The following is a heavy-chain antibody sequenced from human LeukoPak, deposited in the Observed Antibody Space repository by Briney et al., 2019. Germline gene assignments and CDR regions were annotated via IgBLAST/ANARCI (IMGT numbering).Heavy chain of an antibody. CDR1: GFALKSYS. Sequence: GGSLRLSCAGSGFALKSYSLTWVRQAPGKGLEWVSSISSTSACIHYADSVKGRFTISRDNVDNVVYLEMNSLGAEDTATYYCARVAVSGPTGWFDSWGQGTLVIVSS. V-gene: IGHV3-21*01. J-gene: IGHJ5*01. CDR3: ARVAVSGPTGWFDS. D-gene: IGHD2-8*02. CDR2: ISSTSACI.